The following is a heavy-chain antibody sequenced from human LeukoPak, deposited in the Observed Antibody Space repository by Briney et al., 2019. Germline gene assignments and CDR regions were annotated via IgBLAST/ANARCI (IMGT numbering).Heavy chain of an antibody. V-gene: IGHV3-48*01. CDR3: ARERDYGDPYYFDY. D-gene: IGHD4-17*01. Sequence: GGSLRLSCAASGFTFSSYSMNWVRQAPGKRLEWVSYISSSSSTIYYADSVKGRFTIFRDNAKNSLYLQMNSLRAEDTAVYYCARERDYGDPYYFDYWGQGTLVTVSS. CDR2: ISSSSSTI. J-gene: IGHJ4*02. CDR1: GFTFSSYS.